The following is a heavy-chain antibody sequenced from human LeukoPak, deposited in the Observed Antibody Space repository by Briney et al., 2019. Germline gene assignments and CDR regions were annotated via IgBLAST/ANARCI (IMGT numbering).Heavy chain of an antibody. CDR1: GYTFTGYY. V-gene: IGHV1-2*06. CDR2: INPNSGGT. CDR3: ARGQTRPGVYCGGDCYLGWFDP. D-gene: IGHD2-21*01. J-gene: IGHJ5*02. Sequence: SVKVSCKASGYTFTGYYMHWVRQAPGQGLEWMGRINPNSGGTNYAQKFQGRVTMTRDTSISTAYMELSRLRSEDTAVYYCARGQTRPGVYCGGDCYLGWFDPWGQGTLVTVSS.